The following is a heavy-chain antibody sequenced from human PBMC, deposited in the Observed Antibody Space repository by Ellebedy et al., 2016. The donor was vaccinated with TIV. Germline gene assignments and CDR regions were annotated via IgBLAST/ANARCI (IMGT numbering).Heavy chain of an antibody. CDR2: IYYSGST. CDR1: GGSISSYY. CDR3: AGGPWAGYFNWFDP. Sequence: SETLSLXXTVSGGSISSYYWSWIRQPPGKGLEWIGYIYYSGSTNYNPSLKSRVTISVDTSKNQFSLKLSSVTAADTAVYYCAGGPWAGYFNWFDPWGQGTLVTVSS. J-gene: IGHJ5*02. V-gene: IGHV4-59*01. D-gene: IGHD3/OR15-3a*01.